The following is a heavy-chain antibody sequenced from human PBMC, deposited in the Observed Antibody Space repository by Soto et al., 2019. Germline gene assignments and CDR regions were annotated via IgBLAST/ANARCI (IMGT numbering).Heavy chain of an antibody. CDR1: GYTFTGYY. J-gene: IGHJ4*02. D-gene: IGHD1-26*01. Sequence: ASVKVSCKASGYTFTGYYMHWVRQAPGQGLEWMGWISAYNGNTNYAQKLQGRVTMTTDTSTSTAYMELRSLRSDDTAVYYCARDSPAVGALRTNDYWGQGTLVTVPQ. CDR3: ARDSPAVGALRTNDY. V-gene: IGHV1-18*04. CDR2: ISAYNGNT.